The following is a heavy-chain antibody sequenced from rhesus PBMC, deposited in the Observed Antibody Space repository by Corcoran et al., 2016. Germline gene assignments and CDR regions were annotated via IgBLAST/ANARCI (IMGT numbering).Heavy chain of an antibody. CDR3: VKDLRGCSGGVCYTSYGLDS. CDR2: IWYDGSKK. Sequence: EVQLVESGGGLVQPGGPWGLSGEASGYTSGSTGLPGARKPPGRGRGGGVVIWYDGSKKYYADSVKDRFTISRDNSKNMLYLQMNNLRVEDMAVYYCVKDLRGCSGGVCYTSYGLDSWGQGVVVTVSS. J-gene: IGHJ6*01. V-gene: IGHV3-54*02. CDR1: GYTSGSTG. D-gene: IGHD2-39*02.